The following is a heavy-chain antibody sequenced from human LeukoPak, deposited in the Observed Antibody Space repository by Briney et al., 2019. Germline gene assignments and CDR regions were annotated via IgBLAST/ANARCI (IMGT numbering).Heavy chain of an antibody. D-gene: IGHD2-15*01. CDR2: IIPIFGTA. CDR1: GGTFNSYA. CDR3: ARDRGDCSGGSCYWDYDAFDI. J-gene: IGHJ3*02. Sequence: ASVKVSCKASGGTFNSYAISWVRQAPGQGLEWMGGIIPIFGTANYAQKFQGRVTITTDESTSTAYMELSSLRSEDTAVYYCARDRGDCSGGSCYWDYDAFDIWGQGTMVTVSS. V-gene: IGHV1-69*05.